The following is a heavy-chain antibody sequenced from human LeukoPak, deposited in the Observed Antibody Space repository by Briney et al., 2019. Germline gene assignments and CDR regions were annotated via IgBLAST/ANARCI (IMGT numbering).Heavy chain of an antibody. V-gene: IGHV3-30*18. D-gene: IGHD1-26*01. Sequence: PGGSLRLSCAASGFTFSTYGMHWVRQAPGKGLEVVAVISYDGHYKYYSDSVKGRFTISRDNSKNTLYVQMNSLRDEDTAVYYCAKDFAVVGASSFDYWGQGTLVTVSS. CDR1: GFTFSTYG. CDR3: AKDFAVVGASSFDY. CDR2: ISYDGHYK. J-gene: IGHJ4*02.